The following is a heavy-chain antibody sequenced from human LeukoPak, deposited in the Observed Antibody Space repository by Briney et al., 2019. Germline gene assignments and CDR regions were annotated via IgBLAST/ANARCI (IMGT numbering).Heavy chain of an antibody. D-gene: IGHD6-13*01. V-gene: IGHV1-69*05. J-gene: IGHJ5*02. CDR3: ARVPTIAAAESWFDP. CDR2: IIPIFGTA. CDR1: GGTFSSYA. Sequence: SVKVSCKDSGGTFSSYAISWVRQAPGQGLEWMGRIIPIFGTANYAQKFQGRVTITTDESTSTAYMELSSLRSEDTAVYYCARVPTIAAAESWFDPWGQGTLVTVSS.